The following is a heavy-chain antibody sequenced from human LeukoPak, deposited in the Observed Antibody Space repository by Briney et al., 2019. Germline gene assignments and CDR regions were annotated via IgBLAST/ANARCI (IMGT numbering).Heavy chain of an antibody. CDR3: ARDEGPPYGDYEYNWFDP. V-gene: IGHV1-2*02. J-gene: IGHJ5*02. D-gene: IGHD4-17*01. CDR2: INPNSGGT. Sequence: ASVKVSCKASGYTFTGYYMHRVRQAPGQGLEWMGWINPNSGGTNYAQKFQGRVTMTRDTSISTAYMELSRLRSDDTAVYYCARDEGPPYGDYEYNWFDPWGQGTLVTVSS. CDR1: GYTFTGYY.